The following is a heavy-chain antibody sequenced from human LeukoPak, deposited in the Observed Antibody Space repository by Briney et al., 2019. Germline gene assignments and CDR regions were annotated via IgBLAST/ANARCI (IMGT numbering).Heavy chain of an antibody. D-gene: IGHD1-26*01. CDR1: GYTFTVYY. V-gene: IGHV1-2*02. J-gene: IGHJ4*02. CDR2: INPNSGGT. CDR3: ARERLQVGLADY. Sequence: ASVKVSCKASGYTFTVYYMHWVRQAPGQGLEWMGWINPNSGGTNYAQKLQGRVTMTTDTSTSTAYMELRSLRSDDTAVYYCARERLQVGLADYWGQGTLVTVSA.